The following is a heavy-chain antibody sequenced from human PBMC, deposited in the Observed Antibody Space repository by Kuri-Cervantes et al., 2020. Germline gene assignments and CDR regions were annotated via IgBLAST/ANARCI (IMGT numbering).Heavy chain of an antibody. Sequence: ASVKVSCKASGYTFTGYYMHWVRQAPGQVLEWMGWINPNSGGTNYAQKLQGRVTMTTDTSTSTAYMELRSLRSDDTAVYYCARPENGKDDAFDIWGQGTMVTVSS. CDR2: INPNSGGT. J-gene: IGHJ3*02. V-gene: IGHV1-2*02. CDR3: ARPENGKDDAFDI. CDR1: GYTFTGYY.